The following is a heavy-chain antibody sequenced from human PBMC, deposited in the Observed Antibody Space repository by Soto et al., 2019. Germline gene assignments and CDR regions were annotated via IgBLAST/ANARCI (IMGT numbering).Heavy chain of an antibody. J-gene: IGHJ4*02. CDR1: GFTYSSYW. CDR2: IKQDGSEK. V-gene: IGHV3-7*01. Sequence: GGSLRLSCAASGFTYSSYWMSWVRQAPGKGLEWVASIKQDGSEKYYMDSVKGRFTISRDNAEQSLYLQMNNLRAEDTAVYYCASGSSARWFLYFHFWGQGTQVTVSS. CDR3: ASGSSARWFLYFHF. D-gene: IGHD3-3*01.